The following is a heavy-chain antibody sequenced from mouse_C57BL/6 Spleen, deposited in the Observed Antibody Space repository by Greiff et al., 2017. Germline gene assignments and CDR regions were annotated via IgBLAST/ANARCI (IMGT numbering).Heavy chain of an antibody. CDR3: ARWGGVYAMDY. V-gene: IGHV1-82*01. CDR1: GYAFSSSW. J-gene: IGHJ4*01. CDR2: FYPGDGDT. Sequence: QVQLQQSGPELVKPGASVKISCKASGYAFSSSWMNWVKQRPGKGLEWIGRFYPGDGDTNYNGKFKGKATLTADKSSSTAYMQLSSLTSEDSAVYFCARWGGVYAMDYWGQGTSVTVSS.